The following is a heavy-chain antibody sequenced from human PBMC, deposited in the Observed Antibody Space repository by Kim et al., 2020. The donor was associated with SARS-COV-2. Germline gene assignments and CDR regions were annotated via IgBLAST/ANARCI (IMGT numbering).Heavy chain of an antibody. D-gene: IGHD1-7*01. J-gene: IGHJ3*02. CDR3: AKGAHELLTTDNFEAFD. Sequence: GGSLRLSCAASGFTFSSYGMHWVRQAPGKGLEWVAVISYDGSNKYYADSVKGRFTISRDNSKNTLYLQMNSLRAEDTAVYYCAKGAHELLTTDNFEAFD. V-gene: IGHV3-30*18. CDR2: ISYDGSNK. CDR1: GFTFSSYG.